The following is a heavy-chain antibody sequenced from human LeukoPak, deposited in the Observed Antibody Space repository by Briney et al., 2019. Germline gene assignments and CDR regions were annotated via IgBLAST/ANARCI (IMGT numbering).Heavy chain of an antibody. J-gene: IGHJ4*02. CDR1: GFTFSSYS. D-gene: IGHD3-10*01. V-gene: IGHV3-21*04. CDR2: ISSSSSYI. CDR3: ARDLGFGELFPYYFDY. Sequence: TGGSLRLSCAASGFTFSSYSMNWVRQAPGKGLEWVSSISSSSSYIYYADSVKGRFTISRDNAKNPLYLQMNSLRAEDTAVYYCARDLGFGELFPYYFDYWGQGTLVTVSS.